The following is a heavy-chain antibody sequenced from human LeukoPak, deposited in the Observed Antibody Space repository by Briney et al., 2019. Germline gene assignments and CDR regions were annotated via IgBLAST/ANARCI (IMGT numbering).Heavy chain of an antibody. Sequence: PSETLSLTCAVSGGSISSGGYSWSWIRQPPGKGLEWIGYIYHSGSTYYNPSLKSRVTISVDRSKNQFSLKLSSVTAADTAVYYCAREAAPRDGYNSDAFDIWGQGTMVTVSS. CDR1: GGSISSGGYS. D-gene: IGHD5-24*01. CDR2: IYHSGST. V-gene: IGHV4-30-2*01. CDR3: AREAAPRDGYNSDAFDI. J-gene: IGHJ3*02.